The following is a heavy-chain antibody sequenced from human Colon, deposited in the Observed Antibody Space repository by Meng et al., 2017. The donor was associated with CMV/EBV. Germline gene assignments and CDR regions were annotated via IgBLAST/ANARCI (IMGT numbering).Heavy chain of an antibody. J-gene: IGHJ5*02. Sequence: GESLKISCAASGFTVNSNYMSWVRQAPGKGLEWVSVIYSGGDTYYADTYYADSVKGRFTISRDNSKNTLYLQMNSLGAEDTAIYYCARGVEYSSSSLGGNWFDPWGQGTLVTVSS. CDR1: GFTVNSNY. CDR3: ARGVEYSSSSLGGNWFDP. D-gene: IGHD6-6*01. CDR2: IYSGGDTYYADT. V-gene: IGHV3-66*02.